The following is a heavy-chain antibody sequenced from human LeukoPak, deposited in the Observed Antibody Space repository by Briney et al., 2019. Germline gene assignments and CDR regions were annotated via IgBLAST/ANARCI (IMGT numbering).Heavy chain of an antibody. V-gene: IGHV3-30*03. Sequence: GGSLRLSYSLSGLTFRTYCMQWVRQAPGKGLEWVAVISYDGSNKYYEDSVKGRFTISRDNSKNTLYLQMNSLRAEDTAVYYCARDLETFYFGSGSDYWGQGTLVTVSS. CDR1: GLTFRTYC. CDR3: ARDLETFYFGSGSDY. J-gene: IGHJ4*02. D-gene: IGHD3-10*01. CDR2: ISYDGSNK.